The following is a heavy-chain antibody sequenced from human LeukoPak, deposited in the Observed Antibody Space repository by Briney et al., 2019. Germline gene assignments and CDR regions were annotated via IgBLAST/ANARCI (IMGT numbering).Heavy chain of an antibody. CDR3: ARDLAGIAARPVPYNWFDP. V-gene: IGHV1-18*01. CDR2: ISAYNGNT. J-gene: IGHJ5*02. D-gene: IGHD6-6*01. Sequence: ASVKVSCKASGYTFTSYDINWVRQAPGQGLEWMGWISAYNGNTNYAQKLQGRVTMTTDTSTSTAYMELRSLRSDDTAVYYCARDLAGIAARPVPYNWFDPWGQGTLVTVSS. CDR1: GYTFTSYD.